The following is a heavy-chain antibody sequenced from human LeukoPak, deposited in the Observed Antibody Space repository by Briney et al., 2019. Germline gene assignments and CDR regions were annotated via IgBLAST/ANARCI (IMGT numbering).Heavy chain of an antibody. CDR1: GFTFSSYW. Sequence: PGGSLRLSCAASGFTFSSYWMHWVRQAPGKGLVWVSRINSDGSNTSYADSVKDRFMISRDNAKNTLYLQMNSLRAEDTAVYYCARVLAAHPRYYFDYWGQGTLVTVSS. V-gene: IGHV3-74*01. D-gene: IGHD6-13*01. J-gene: IGHJ4*02. CDR3: ARVLAAHPRYYFDY. CDR2: INSDGSNT.